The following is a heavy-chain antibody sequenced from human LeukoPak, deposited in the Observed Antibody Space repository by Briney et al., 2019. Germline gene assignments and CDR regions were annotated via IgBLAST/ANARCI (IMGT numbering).Heavy chain of an antibody. D-gene: IGHD3-10*01. CDR3: AKKVAMIRGVPYYYDF. CDR1: GFTFSSYV. V-gene: IGHV3-23*01. J-gene: IGHJ4*02. Sequence: GGSLRLSCSASGFTFSSYVMTWVRQAPGQGLEWVSAISGSGDDTYYADSVKGRFTIPRDNSKNTLYLQMNSLRAEDTAVYYCAKKVAMIRGVPYYYDFWGQGTLVTVSS. CDR2: ISGSGDDT.